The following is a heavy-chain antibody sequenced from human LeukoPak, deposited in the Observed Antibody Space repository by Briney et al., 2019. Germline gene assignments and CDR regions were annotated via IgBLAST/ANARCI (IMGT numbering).Heavy chain of an antibody. CDR1: GGSISSGGYS. D-gene: IGHD1-26*01. Sequence: TSETLSLTCAVSGGSISSGGYSWSWIRQPPGKGLEWIGYIYHSGSTYYNPSLKSRVTISVDRSKNQFSLKLSSVTAADTAVYYCAIQVGAEIPIWGQGTMVTVSS. V-gene: IGHV4-30-2*01. J-gene: IGHJ3*02. CDR3: AIQVGAEIPI. CDR2: IYHSGST.